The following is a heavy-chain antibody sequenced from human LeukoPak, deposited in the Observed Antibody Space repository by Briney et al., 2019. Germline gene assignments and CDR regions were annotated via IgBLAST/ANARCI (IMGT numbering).Heavy chain of an antibody. CDR1: GYTFTSYG. Sequence: ASVKVSCKASGYTFTSYGISWVRQAPGQGLEWMGWISAYNGNTNYAQKLQGRVTMTTDTSTSTAHMELRSLRSDDTAVYYCARVRGIAVALYYFDYWGQGTLVTVSS. J-gene: IGHJ4*02. D-gene: IGHD6-19*01. CDR2: ISAYNGNT. V-gene: IGHV1-18*01. CDR3: ARVRGIAVALYYFDY.